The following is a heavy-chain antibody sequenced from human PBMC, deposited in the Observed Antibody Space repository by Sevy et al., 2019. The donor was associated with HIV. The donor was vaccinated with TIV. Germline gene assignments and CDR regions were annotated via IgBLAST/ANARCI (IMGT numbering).Heavy chain of an antibody. D-gene: IGHD6-6*01. CDR1: GGSISSYF. CDR3: ARDLAARPRVFDY. V-gene: IGHV4-59*01. Sequence: SETLSLTCSVSGGSISSYFWSWIRQPPGKGLEWIGNIYYTGNTDYNPSLKSRVTMSLDTSKNHFSLRLSSVTAADTAVYYCARDLAARPRVFDYWGQGSLVTVFS. CDR2: IYYTGNT. J-gene: IGHJ4*02.